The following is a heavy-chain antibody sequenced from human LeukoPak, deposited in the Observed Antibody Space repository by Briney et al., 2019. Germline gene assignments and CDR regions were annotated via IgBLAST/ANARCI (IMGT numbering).Heavy chain of an antibody. Sequence: PAETLSLTCTVSGGSISSYFWSWIRQPPGKGLEWIGYIHYSGSTNYHSSLKNRVTISLDASKNQFSLKLRSVTAADTAVYYCARYPYNDGDYTRGSGYWGQGILVTVSS. J-gene: IGHJ4*02. V-gene: IGHV4-59*08. CDR3: ARYPYNDGDYTRGSGY. D-gene: IGHD4-17*01. CDR1: GGSISSYF. CDR2: IHYSGST.